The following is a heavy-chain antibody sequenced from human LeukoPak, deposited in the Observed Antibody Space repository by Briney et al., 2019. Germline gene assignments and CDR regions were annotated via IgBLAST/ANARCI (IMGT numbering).Heavy chain of an antibody. V-gene: IGHV1-2*04. J-gene: IGHJ6*02. CDR3: ARGGKEMATIGGMDV. CDR1: GYTFTGYY. CDR2: INPNSGGT. Sequence: ASVKVSCKASGYTFTGYYMHWVRQAPGQGLEWMGWINPNSGGTNYAQKFQGWVTMTRDTSISTAYMELSRLRSDDTAVYYCARGGKEMATIGGMDVWGQGTTVTVS. D-gene: IGHD5-24*01.